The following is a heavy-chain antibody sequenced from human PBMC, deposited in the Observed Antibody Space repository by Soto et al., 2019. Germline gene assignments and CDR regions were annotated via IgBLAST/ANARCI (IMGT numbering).Heavy chain of an antibody. Sequence: GMSLRLSSAASGFTFSSYGMHWNRQAPGRGMESVAVVYDGGSNKYYADSVQGRFTISRDKSKKALYLQMISRRAEDSAVYYCAKGAGDSSRYYFDYWGQGTLVTVSS. CDR3: AKGAGDSSRYYFDY. CDR2: VYDGGSNK. CDR1: GFTFSSYG. V-gene: IGHV3-30*18. D-gene: IGHD3-22*01. J-gene: IGHJ4*02.